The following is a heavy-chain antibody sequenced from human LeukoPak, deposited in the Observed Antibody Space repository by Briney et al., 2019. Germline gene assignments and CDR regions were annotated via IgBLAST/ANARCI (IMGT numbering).Heavy chain of an antibody. CDR3: ARDWTLNY. Sequence: GGSLRLSCAASGFTFSSSAMHWVRHAPGKGLEWVAVVSFDGDNKYYADSVKDRFTISRDNSQNTLYLQLNSLRAEDTAVYYCARDWTLNYWGQGTLVTVSS. V-gene: IGHV3-30-3*01. J-gene: IGHJ4*02. D-gene: IGHD3/OR15-3a*01. CDR1: GFTFSSSA. CDR2: VSFDGDNK.